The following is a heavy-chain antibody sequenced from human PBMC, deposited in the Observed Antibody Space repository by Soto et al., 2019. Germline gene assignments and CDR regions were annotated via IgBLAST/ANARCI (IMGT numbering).Heavy chain of an antibody. J-gene: IGHJ4*02. CDR3: ARWDGYGDV. CDR1: GFSFSTYS. Sequence: EVQLLESGGGLVQPGGSLRLSCAASGFSFSTYSMAWVRQTPGKGLAWVSGLSGGGSNTFYADSVQGRFTISVDNSKNTVYLQMNSLRVEDTAVYYCARWDGYGDVWGQGTLVNVSS. D-gene: IGHD4-17*01. CDR2: LSGGGSNT. V-gene: IGHV3-23*01.